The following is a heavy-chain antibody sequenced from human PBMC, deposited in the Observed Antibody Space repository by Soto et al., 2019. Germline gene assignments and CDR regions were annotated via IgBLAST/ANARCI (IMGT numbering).Heavy chain of an antibody. CDR2: IYPGDSDT. V-gene: IGHV5-51*01. Sequence: GESLKISCKGSGYSFTSYWIGWVRQMPGKGLEWMGIIYPGDSDTRYSPSFQGQVTISADKSISTAYLQWSSLKASDTAMYYCARGNLYGSGSYYNDCAFDIWGQGTMVTVSS. J-gene: IGHJ3*02. D-gene: IGHD3-10*01. CDR3: ARGNLYGSGSYYNDCAFDI. CDR1: GYSFTSYW.